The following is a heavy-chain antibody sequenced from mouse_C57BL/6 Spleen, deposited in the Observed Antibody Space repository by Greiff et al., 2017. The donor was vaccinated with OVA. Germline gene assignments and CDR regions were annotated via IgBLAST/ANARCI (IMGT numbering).Heavy chain of an antibody. CDR3: ARGYYGSSYRDAMDY. J-gene: IGHJ4*01. Sequence: QVQLKESGAELARPGASVKLSCKASGYTFTSYGISWVKQRTGQGLGWIGEIYPRSGNPSYTEKFKGKATLTAAKSASTAYMELRSLTSEDAAVYCGARGYYGSSYRDAMDYWGQGTSVTVSS. CDR1: GYTFTSYG. D-gene: IGHD1-1*01. CDR2: IYPRSGNP. V-gene: IGHV1-81*01.